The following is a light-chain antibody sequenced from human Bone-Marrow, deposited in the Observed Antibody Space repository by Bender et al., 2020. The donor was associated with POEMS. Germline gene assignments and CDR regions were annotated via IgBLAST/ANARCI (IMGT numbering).Light chain of an antibody. V-gene: IGLV2-14*03. J-gene: IGLJ2*01. Sequence: QSVLTQPPSASGSPGQSITISCTGTSSDVGGYNYVSWYQQHPGKAPKLMIFDVSSRPSGSSNRFSGSKSGNTASLTISGLQGDDEADYFCCSYAEVSMVLGTGTKLTVL. CDR3: CSYAEVSMV. CDR1: SSDVGGYNY. CDR2: DVS.